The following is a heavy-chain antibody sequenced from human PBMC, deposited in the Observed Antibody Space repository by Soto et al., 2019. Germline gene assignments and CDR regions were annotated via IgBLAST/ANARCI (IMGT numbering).Heavy chain of an antibody. V-gene: IGHV1-3*01. J-gene: IGHJ4*02. CDR3: ARAPGGPAAIADY. CDR1: GYTFTSYA. Sequence: QVQLVQSGAEVKKPGASVKVSCKASGYTFTSYAMHWVRQAPGQRLEWMGWINAGNGNTKYSQKFQGRVTITRDTSASTAYMERSSLRSEDTAVYYCARAPGGPAAIADYWGQGTLVTVSS. D-gene: IGHD2-2*01. CDR2: INAGNGNT.